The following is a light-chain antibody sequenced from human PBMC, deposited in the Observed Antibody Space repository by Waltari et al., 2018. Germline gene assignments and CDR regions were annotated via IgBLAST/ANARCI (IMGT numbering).Light chain of an antibody. J-gene: IGKJ2*01. CDR1: QSLSSSY. V-gene: IGKV3-20*01. CDR3: QQYGSSPPT. CDR2: GAS. Sequence: IVLTQSPGTLSLSPGERATIPCKDSQSLSSSYLAWYQQKPGQAPRLLIYGASSRATGIPDRFSGSGSGTDFTLTITSLEPEEFAGYSCQQYGSSPPTFGQGTKLEIK.